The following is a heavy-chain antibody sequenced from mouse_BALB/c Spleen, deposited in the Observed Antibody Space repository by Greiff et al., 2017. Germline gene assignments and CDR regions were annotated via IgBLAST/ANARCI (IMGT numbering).Heavy chain of an antibody. CDR2: ISSGGGST. J-gene: IGHJ2*01. CDR1: GFAFSSYD. CDR3: ARGAYFDY. V-gene: IGHV5-12-1*01. Sequence: DVKLVESGGGLVKPGGSLKLSCAASGFAFSSYDMSWVRQTPEKRLEWVAYISSGGGSTYYPDTVKGRFTISRDNARNILYLQMSSLRSEDTAMYCCARGAYFDYWGQGTTLTVSS.